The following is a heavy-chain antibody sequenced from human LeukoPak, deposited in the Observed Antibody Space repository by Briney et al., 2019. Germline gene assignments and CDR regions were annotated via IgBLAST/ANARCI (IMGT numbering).Heavy chain of an antibody. J-gene: IGHJ3*02. CDR2: ISGSGGST. V-gene: IGHV3-23*01. CDR1: GFTFSSYA. Sequence: GGSLRLSCAASGFTFSSYAMSWVRQAPGKGLEWVSAISGSGGSTYYADSVKGRFTISRDNSKNTLYLQMNSLRAEDTAVYYCAGRRELLRTGARGSDAFDIWGQGTMVTVSS. D-gene: IGHD1-26*01. CDR3: AGRRELLRTGARGSDAFDI.